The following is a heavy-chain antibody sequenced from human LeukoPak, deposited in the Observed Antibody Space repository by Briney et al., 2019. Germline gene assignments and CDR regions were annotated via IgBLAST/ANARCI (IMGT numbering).Heavy chain of an antibody. CDR3: ARGYCSGGSCYGLCDY. D-gene: IGHD2-15*01. Sequence: GASVKVSCKASGYTFTGYYMHWVRQAPGQGLEWMGWINPNSGGTNYAQKFQGRVTMTRDTSISTAYMELSRLRSDDTAVYYCARGYCSGGSCYGLCDYWGQGTLVIVSS. J-gene: IGHJ4*02. V-gene: IGHV1-2*02. CDR1: GYTFTGYY. CDR2: INPNSGGT.